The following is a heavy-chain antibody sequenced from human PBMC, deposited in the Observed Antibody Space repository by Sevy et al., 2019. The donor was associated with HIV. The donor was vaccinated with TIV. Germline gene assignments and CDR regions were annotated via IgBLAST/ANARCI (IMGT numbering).Heavy chain of an antibody. V-gene: IGHV3-15*01. CDR1: GFTFTNAW. Sequence: GGSLRLSCAVSGFTFTNAWMGWVRQAPGKGLEWVGRIRSNTDGGTTDYAAPLKGRFTISRDYSKNTLYLQMNILNSADTAVYYCTTDREYGDYKGGFDYWGQGTLVTVSS. CDR2: IRSNTDGGTT. CDR3: TTDREYGDYKGGFDY. D-gene: IGHD4-17*01. J-gene: IGHJ4*02.